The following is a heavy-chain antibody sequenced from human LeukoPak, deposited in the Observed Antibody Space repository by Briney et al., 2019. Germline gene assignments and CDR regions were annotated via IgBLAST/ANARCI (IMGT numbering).Heavy chain of an antibody. Sequence: PSETLSLTCAVYGGSFSGYYWSWIRQPPGKGLEWIGYIYYSGSTDYNPSLKSRLTISVDTSKNQFSLRLSSVTAADTAVYYCARLPAYCGGDCSRPGSYWYFDLWGRGTLVTVSS. CDR2: IYYSGST. D-gene: IGHD2-21*02. V-gene: IGHV4-59*08. CDR1: GGSFSGYY. J-gene: IGHJ2*01. CDR3: ARLPAYCGGDCSRPGSYWYFDL.